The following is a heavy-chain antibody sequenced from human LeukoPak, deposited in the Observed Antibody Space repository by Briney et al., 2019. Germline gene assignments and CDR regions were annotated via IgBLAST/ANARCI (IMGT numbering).Heavy chain of an antibody. Sequence: GGSLRLSCAASGFTFSSYAMHWVRQAPGKGLEWVAVISYDGSNKYYADSVKGRFTISRDNSKNTLYLQMNSLRAEDTAVYYCARDRIYYDFWSGPADYWGQGTLVTVSS. CDR3: ARDRIYYDFWSGPADY. CDR2: ISYDGSNK. D-gene: IGHD3-3*01. CDR1: GFTFSSYA. V-gene: IGHV3-30-3*01. J-gene: IGHJ4*02.